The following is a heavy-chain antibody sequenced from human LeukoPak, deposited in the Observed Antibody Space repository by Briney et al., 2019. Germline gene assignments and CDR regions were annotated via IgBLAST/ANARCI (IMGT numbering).Heavy chain of an antibody. Sequence: ASVKVSCKASGYTFTSYDINWVRQATGQGLEWMGWMNPNSGNTGYAQRFQGRVTMTRNASISTAYMELSSLTSEDTAVYYCAXXXYXSGXXXHPTQNVVEYDFDYWGQGTLVTVSS. CDR2: MNPNSGNT. CDR1: GYTFTSYD. CDR3: AXXXYXSGXXXHPTQNVVEYDFDY. V-gene: IGHV1-8*01. D-gene: IGHD2/OR15-2a*01. J-gene: IGHJ4*02.